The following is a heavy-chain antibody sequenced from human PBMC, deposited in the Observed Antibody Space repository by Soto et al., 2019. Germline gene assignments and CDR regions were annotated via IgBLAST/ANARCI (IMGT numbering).Heavy chain of an antibody. CDR1: GGSFSGYY. Sequence: QVQLQQWGAGLLKPSETLSLTCAVYGGSFSGYYWSWIRQPPGKGLEWIGEINPSGSTNYTPSLKSRVTMSGDTPKTQFSLKLTSVTAADTAVYYCARGRDGGAANWRQGPLVTVSS. J-gene: IGHJ4*02. V-gene: IGHV4-34*01. D-gene: IGHD2-15*01. CDR2: INPSGST. CDR3: ARGRDGGAAN.